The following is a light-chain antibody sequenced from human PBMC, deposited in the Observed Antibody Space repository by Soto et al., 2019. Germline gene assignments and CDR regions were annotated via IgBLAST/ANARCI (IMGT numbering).Light chain of an antibody. V-gene: IGKV1-5*01. CDR1: QSISSW. CDR3: QQDNSYST. CDR2: DAS. Sequence: DIQMTQSPSTLSASVGDRVTITCRASQSISSWLAWYQQKPGKAPKLLIYDASSLESGVPSRFSCSGSGTEFTLTISSLQPDDFATYYCQQDNSYSTFGQGTKVDIK. J-gene: IGKJ2*01.